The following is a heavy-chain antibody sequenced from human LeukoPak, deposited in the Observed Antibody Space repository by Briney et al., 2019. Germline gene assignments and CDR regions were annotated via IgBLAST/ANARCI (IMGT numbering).Heavy chain of an antibody. D-gene: IGHD5-18*01. CDR1: GVSISSYY. V-gene: IGHV4-59*01. J-gene: IGHJ4*02. Sequence: SETLSLTCTVSGVSISSYYWSWIRQPPGKGLEWIGYIYYSGSTNYNPSLKSRVTISVDTSKNQFSLKVTSVTAADTAVYYCARETAMVLDYWGQGTLVTVSS. CDR2: IYYSGST. CDR3: ARETAMVLDY.